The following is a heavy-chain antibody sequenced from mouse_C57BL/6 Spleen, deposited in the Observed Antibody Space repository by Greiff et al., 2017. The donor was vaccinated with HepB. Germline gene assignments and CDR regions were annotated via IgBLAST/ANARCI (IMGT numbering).Heavy chain of an antibody. CDR1: GFTFSDYY. V-gene: IGHV5-16*01. CDR3: ARVIYYDSYFDY. J-gene: IGHJ2*01. D-gene: IGHD2-4*01. CDR2: INNDGSST. Sequence: EVKLMESEGGLVQPGSSMKLSCTASGFTFSDYYMAWVRQVPEKGLEWVANINNDGSSTYYLDSLKSRFIISRDNAKNILYLQMSSLKSEDTATYYCARVIYYDSYFDYWGQGTPLTVSS.